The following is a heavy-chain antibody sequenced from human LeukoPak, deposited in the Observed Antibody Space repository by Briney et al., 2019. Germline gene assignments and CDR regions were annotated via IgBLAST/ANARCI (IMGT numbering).Heavy chain of an antibody. CDR2: ISAYNGNT. Sequence: ASVKVSCKASGYTFTNYAVSWVRQAPGQGLEYMGYISAYNGNTNYALNVQGRLTMTTDTSTTTVYMELRSLRSDDTAVYYCARLYSSGWPLECMDVWGQGTTVTVSS. V-gene: IGHV1-18*01. CDR1: GYTFTNYA. CDR3: ARLYSSGWPLECMDV. D-gene: IGHD6-19*01. J-gene: IGHJ6*02.